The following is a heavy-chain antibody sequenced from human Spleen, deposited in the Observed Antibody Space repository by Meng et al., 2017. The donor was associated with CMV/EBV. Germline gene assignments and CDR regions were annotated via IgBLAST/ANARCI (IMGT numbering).Heavy chain of an antibody. D-gene: IGHD3-10*01. V-gene: IGHV3-23*01. CDR1: GFTFSSYA. Sequence: GGSLRLSCAASGFTFSSYAMSWVRQAPGKGLEWVSAISGSGGSTYYADSVKGRFTISRDNSKNTLYLQMNSLRAEDTALYYCAKDIPYGSGSYGGMDVWGQGTTVTVSS. CDR3: AKDIPYGSGSYGGMDV. CDR2: ISGSGGST. J-gene: IGHJ6*02.